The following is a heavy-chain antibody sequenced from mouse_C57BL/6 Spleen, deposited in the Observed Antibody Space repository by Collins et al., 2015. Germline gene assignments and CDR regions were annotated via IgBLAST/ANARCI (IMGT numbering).Heavy chain of an antibody. Sequence: LQQSGPELVKPGTSVKISCKASGYAFSSSWMNWVRQRPGKGFEWIGRIYPGDGDTNYNGKFKGKATLTADKSSSTAYMQLSSLTSEDSAVYFCARNPSGDWYFDVWGTGTTVTVSS. V-gene: IGHV1-82*01. J-gene: IGHJ1*03. CDR1: GYAFSSSW. CDR3: ARNPSGDWYFDV. D-gene: IGHD6-1*01. CDR2: IYPGDGDT.